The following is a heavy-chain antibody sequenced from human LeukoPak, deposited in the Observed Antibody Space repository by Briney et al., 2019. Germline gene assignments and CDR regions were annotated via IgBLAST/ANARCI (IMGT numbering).Heavy chain of an antibody. CDR1: GDSVSSNSAA. V-gene: IGHV6-1*01. CDR2: TYYRSKWCN. CDR3: ARDTAEWLQLLPYFDY. Sequence: SQTLSLTCAISGDSVSSNSAAWNWIRQSPSRGLEWLGRTYYRSKWCNDYAVSVKSRITINPDTSKNQFSLQLNSVTPEDTAVYYCARDTAEWLQLLPYFDYWGQGTLVTVSS. J-gene: IGHJ4*02. D-gene: IGHD5-24*01.